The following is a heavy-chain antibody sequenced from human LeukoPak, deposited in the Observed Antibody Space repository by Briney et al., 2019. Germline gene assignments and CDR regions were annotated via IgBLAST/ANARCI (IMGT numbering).Heavy chain of an antibody. Sequence: TGGSLRLSCAASGFTVSSNYMSWVRQAPGKGLEWVSVIYSGGSTYYADSVKGRFTISRDNSKNTLYLQMNSLRAEDTAVYYCAREDSGSYAIDYWGQGTLVTVSS. V-gene: IGHV3-53*01. CDR2: IYSGGST. CDR1: GFTVSSNY. J-gene: IGHJ4*02. D-gene: IGHD1-26*01. CDR3: AREDSGSYAIDY.